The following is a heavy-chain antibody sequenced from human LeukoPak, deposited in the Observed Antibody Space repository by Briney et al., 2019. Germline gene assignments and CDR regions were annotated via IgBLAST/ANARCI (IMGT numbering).Heavy chain of an antibody. J-gene: IGHJ4*02. CDR3: ATNYYDSSGLDY. CDR2: IYYSGST. CDR1: GYSISSGYY. D-gene: IGHD3-22*01. Sequence: SETLSLTCTVSGYSISSGYYWGWIRQPPGKGLEWIGSIYYSGSTYYNPSLKSRVTISVDTSKNQFSLKLSSVTAADTAVYYCATNYYDSSGLDYWGQGTLVTVSS. V-gene: IGHV4-38-2*02.